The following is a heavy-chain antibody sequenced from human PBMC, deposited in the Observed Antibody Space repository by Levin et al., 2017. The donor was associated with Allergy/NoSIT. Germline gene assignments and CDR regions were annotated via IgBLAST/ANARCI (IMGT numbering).Heavy chain of an antibody. CDR3: AREPIRFLEWLLSYFDY. J-gene: IGHJ4*02. Sequence: GESLKISCKASGYTFTGYYMHWVRQAPGQGLEWMGWINPNSGGTNYAQKFQGRVTMTRDTSISTAYMELSRLRSDDTAVYYCAREPIRFLEWLLSYFDYWGQGTLVTVSS. CDR2: INPNSGGT. V-gene: IGHV1-2*02. D-gene: IGHD3-3*01. CDR1: GYTFTGYY.